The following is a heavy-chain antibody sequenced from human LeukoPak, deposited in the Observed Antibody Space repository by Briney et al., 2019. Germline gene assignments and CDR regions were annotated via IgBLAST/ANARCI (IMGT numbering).Heavy chain of an antibody. Sequence: SVKVSCKASGGILSTYAISWVRQAPGPGLEWMGGIITRFNTANYAQKFQGRVTITADISTSTTYMELSSLRFEDTAVYYCARHGSGSYYTPPLDFWDQGTLVTVSS. CDR2: IITRFNTA. CDR1: GGILSTYA. J-gene: IGHJ4*02. V-gene: IGHV1-69*06. D-gene: IGHD3-10*01. CDR3: ARHGSGSYYTPPLDF.